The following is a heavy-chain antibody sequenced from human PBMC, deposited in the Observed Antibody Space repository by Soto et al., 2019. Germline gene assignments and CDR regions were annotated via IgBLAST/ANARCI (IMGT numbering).Heavy chain of an antibody. Sequence: SETLSLTCAVYGGSFSGYYCSWIRQPPGKGLEWIGEINHSGRTNYNPSLKSRVTISVDPPKNQFSLNLSSVPAADQPVFYCARGSLFRYSSGPAAKYKWFGPLGQGTLVTGSS. D-gene: IGHD6-19*01. V-gene: IGHV4-34*01. CDR3: ARGSLFRYSSGPAAKYKWFGP. J-gene: IGHJ5*02. CDR1: GGSFSGYY. CDR2: INHSGRT.